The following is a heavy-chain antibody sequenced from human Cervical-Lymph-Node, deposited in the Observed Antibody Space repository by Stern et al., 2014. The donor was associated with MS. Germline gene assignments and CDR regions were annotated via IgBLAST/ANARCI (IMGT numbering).Heavy chain of an antibody. D-gene: IGHD6-19*01. Sequence: EVQLVESGGGLVKPGGSLRLSCGASGFTFSTYSMNWVRPAPGKGLEWVSSISSRSSYISYADSVKGRFTISRDNAKNSLYLQMNSLRAEDTAVYYCASGSSGWSGYWGQGTLVTVSS. V-gene: IGHV3-21*01. CDR3: ASGSSGWSGY. J-gene: IGHJ4*02. CDR2: ISSRSSYI. CDR1: GFTFSTYS.